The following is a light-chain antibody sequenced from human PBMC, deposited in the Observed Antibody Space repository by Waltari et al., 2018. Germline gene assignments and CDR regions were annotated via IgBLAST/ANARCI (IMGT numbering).Light chain of an antibody. CDR1: SGSIASNY. V-gene: IGLV6-57*03. CDR3: QSYDSSNPVV. CDR2: EDN. Sequence: FMLTQPHSVSESPGKTVTISCTRSSGSIASNYVQWYQQRPGSAPTTVIDEDNQGPAVVPDRFSVTLDSSSNSAALTSSGLTTEDEADYYCQSYDSSNPVVFGGGTKLTVL. J-gene: IGLJ2*01.